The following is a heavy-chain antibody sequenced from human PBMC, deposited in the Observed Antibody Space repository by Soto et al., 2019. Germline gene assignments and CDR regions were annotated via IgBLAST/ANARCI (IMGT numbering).Heavy chain of an antibody. Sequence: ASVKVSCKASGYTFTGYYMHWVRQAPGQGLEWMGWINPNSGGTNYAQKFQGWVTMTRDTSISTAYMELSRLRSDDTAVYYCARELRYDILTGRGPLYYYGMDVWGQGTTVTVSS. CDR2: INPNSGGT. D-gene: IGHD3-9*01. CDR1: GYTFTGYY. J-gene: IGHJ6*02. CDR3: ARELRYDILTGRGPLYYYGMDV. V-gene: IGHV1-2*04.